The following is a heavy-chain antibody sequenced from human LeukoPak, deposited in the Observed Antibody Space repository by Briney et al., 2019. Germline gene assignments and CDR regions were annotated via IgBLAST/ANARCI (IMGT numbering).Heavy chain of an antibody. CDR3: ARQGYYYDSSGYPDAFDI. CDR2: IYSGGST. CDR1: GFTVSSNY. J-gene: IGHJ3*02. D-gene: IGHD3-22*01. Sequence: PGGSLRLSCAASGFTVSSNYMSWVRQAPGKGLEWVSVIYSGGSTYYADSVKGRFTISRDNAKNSLYLQMNSLRAEDTAVYYCARQGYYYDSSGYPDAFDIWGQGTMVTVSS. V-gene: IGHV3-66*04.